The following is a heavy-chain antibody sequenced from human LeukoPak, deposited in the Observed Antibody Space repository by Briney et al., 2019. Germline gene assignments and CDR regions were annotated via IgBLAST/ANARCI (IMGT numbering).Heavy chain of an antibody. D-gene: IGHD3-16*01. CDR1: GDSVSRYY. Sequence: SETPSLTCTVSGDSVSRYYWSWIRQSAGKGLEWIGRIYSIGSSHYNPSFKSRVSMSLDTSKNQVSLSLTSVTAADTAVYYCARDWGKSHSRHYYYYMDVWGKGTAVTVSS. V-gene: IGHV4-4*07. J-gene: IGHJ6*03. CDR3: ARDWGKSHSRHYYYYMDV. CDR2: IYSIGSS.